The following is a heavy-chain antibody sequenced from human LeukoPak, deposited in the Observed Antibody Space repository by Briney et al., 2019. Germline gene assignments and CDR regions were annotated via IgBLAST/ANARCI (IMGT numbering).Heavy chain of an antibody. Sequence: ASVKVSCKVSGYTHTELSMHWVRQAPGKGLEWMGGFDPEDGETIYAQKFQGWVTMTRDTSISTAYMELSRLRSDDTAVYYCARDPGYCSGGSCYAGDYWGQGTLVTVSS. CDR2: FDPEDGET. V-gene: IGHV1-24*01. D-gene: IGHD2-15*01. J-gene: IGHJ4*02. CDR3: ARDPGYCSGGSCYAGDY. CDR1: GYTHTELS.